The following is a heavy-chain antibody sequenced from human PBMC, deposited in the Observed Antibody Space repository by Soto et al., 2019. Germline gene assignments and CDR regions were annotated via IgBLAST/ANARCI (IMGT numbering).Heavy chain of an antibody. D-gene: IGHD1-1*01. CDR3: AREERLYGMDV. CDR1: GFTFSSYD. V-gene: IGHV3-13*01. J-gene: IGHJ6*02. Sequence: GGSLRLSCAASGFTFSSYDMHWVRQATGKGLELVSAIGTAGDTYYPGSVKGRFTISRENAKNSLYLQMNSLRAGDTAVYYCAREERLYGMDVWGQGTTVTVSS. CDR2: IGTAGDT.